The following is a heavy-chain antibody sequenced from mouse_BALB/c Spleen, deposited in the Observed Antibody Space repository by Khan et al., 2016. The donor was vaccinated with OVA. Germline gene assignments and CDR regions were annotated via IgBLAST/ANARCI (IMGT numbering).Heavy chain of an antibody. V-gene: IGHV5-17*02. CDR2: ISSGSSTI. Sequence: EVQRVESGGGLVQPGGSRKLSCAASGFTFSSFGMHWVRQAPEKGLEWVAYISSGSSTIYYADTVKGRFTISRDNPKNTLFLQMTSLRSEDTAMYYCVVITAWFAYWGQGTLVTVSA. CDR3: VVITAWFAY. D-gene: IGHD2-4*01. CDR1: GFTFSSFG. J-gene: IGHJ3*01.